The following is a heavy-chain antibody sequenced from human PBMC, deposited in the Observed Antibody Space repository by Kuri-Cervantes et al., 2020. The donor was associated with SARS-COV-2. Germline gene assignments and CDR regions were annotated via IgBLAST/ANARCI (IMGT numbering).Heavy chain of an antibody. V-gene: IGHV4-61*09. Sequence: SETLSFTCTVSGDPMSTGNYYWSWIRQPAGKELEWIGHIYTTGSTNYNPSLKSRVSISVDKSKNQFSLEMSSVTAADTAVYYCARVSWMQLWHRYFDNWGQGTLVTVSS. J-gene: IGHJ4*02. CDR3: ARVSWMQLWHRYFDN. CDR1: GDPMSTGNYY. CDR2: IYTTGST. D-gene: IGHD5-18*01.